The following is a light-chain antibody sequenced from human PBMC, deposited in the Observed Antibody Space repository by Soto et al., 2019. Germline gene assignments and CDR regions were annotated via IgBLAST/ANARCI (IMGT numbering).Light chain of an antibody. CDR2: EVR. CDR3: CSYTSSSIRV. J-gene: IGLJ3*02. Sequence: QSVLTQPASVSGSPGQSITISCTGTSSDDGGYNHVSWYQQHPGKAPKLIIYEVRNRPSGVSNRLSGSKSGNTASLTISGLQADDEADYYCCSYTSSSIRVFGGGTKVTVL. V-gene: IGLV2-14*01. CDR1: SSDDGGYNH.